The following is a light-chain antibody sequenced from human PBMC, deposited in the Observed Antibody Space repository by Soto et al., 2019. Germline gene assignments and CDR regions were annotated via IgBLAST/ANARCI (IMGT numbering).Light chain of an antibody. J-gene: IGKJ1*01. CDR2: GAS. Sequence: EIVMTQSPATLSVSPGERATLSCRASQSVSSNLAWYQQKPGQAPRLLIYGASTRATGIPARFSGSGSGTEFTLTISSLQSEEFAVYYCQQYNNWHPLTFGQGTKVEIK. CDR3: QQYNNWHPLT. CDR1: QSVSSN. V-gene: IGKV3-15*01.